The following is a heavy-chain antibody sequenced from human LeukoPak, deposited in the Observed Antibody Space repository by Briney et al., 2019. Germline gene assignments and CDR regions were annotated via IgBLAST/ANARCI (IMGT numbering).Heavy chain of an antibody. CDR1: GFTFSNAW. D-gene: IGHD6-19*01. CDR3: TADVVYWYSSGWFSHY. J-gene: IGHJ4*02. V-gene: IGHV3-15*01. CDR2: IKSKTDGGTT. Sequence: GGSLRLSCAASGFTFSNAWMSWVRQAPGKGLEWVGRIKSKTDGGTTDYAAPVKGRFTISRDDSKNTLYLQMNSLKTEDTAVYYCTADVVYWYSSGWFSHYWGQVTLVTVSS.